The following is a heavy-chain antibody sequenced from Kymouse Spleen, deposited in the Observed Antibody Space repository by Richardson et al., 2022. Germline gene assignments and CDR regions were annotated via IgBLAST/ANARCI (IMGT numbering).Heavy chain of an antibody. J-gene: IGHJ6*02. D-gene: IGHD4-17*01. CDR2: IKSKTDGGTT. CDR3: TTDRGDYPYYYYYYGMDV. Sequence: EVQLVESGGGLVKPGGSLRLSCAASGFTFSNAWMSWVRQAPGKGLEWVGRIKSKTDGGTTDYAAPVKGRFTISRDDSKNTLYLQMNSLKTEDTAVYYCTTDRGDYPYYYYYYGMDVWGQGTTVTVSS. V-gene: IGHV3-15*01. CDR1: GFTFSNAW.